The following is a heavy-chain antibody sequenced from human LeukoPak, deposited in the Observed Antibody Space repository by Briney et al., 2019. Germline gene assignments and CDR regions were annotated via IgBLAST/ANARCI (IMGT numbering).Heavy chain of an antibody. D-gene: IGHD3-22*01. CDR2: IYYSGST. CDR3: ARSVGRGVYYDSSGYLDY. J-gene: IGHJ4*02. Sequence: SQTLSLTCTVSGGSISSGDYYWSWIRQPPGKGLEWIGYIYYSGSTYYNPSLKSRVTISVDTSKNQFSLKLSSVTTADTAVYYCARSVGRGVYYDSSGYLDYWGQGTLVTVSS. V-gene: IGHV4-30-4*08. CDR1: GGSISSGDYY.